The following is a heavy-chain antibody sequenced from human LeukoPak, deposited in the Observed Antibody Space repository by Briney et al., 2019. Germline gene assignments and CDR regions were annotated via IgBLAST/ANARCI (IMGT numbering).Heavy chain of an antibody. CDR2: IIPIFGIA. J-gene: IGHJ4*02. CDR1: GGTFSSYA. CDR3: ARGCFRNIDY. D-gene: IGHD2-21*01. V-gene: IGHV1-69*04. Sequence: LVKVSCKASGGTFSSYAISWVRQAPGQGLEWMGRIIPIFGIANYAQKFQGRVTITADKSTSTAYMELSSLRSEDTAVYYCARGCFRNIDYWGQGTLVTVSS.